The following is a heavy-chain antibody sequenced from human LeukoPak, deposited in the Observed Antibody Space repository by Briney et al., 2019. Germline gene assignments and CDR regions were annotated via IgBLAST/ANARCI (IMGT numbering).Heavy chain of an antibody. CDR2: ISYDGSNK. D-gene: IGHD6-19*01. J-gene: IGHJ4*02. CDR3: AKEGIAVAGPYFDY. CDR1: GFTFSSYG. V-gene: IGHV3-30*18. Sequence: GGSLRLSCAASGFTFSSYGMHWVRQAPGKGLGWVAVISYDGSNKYYAGSVKGRFTISRDNSKNTLYLQMNSLRAEDTAVYYCAKEGIAVAGPYFDYWGQGTLVTVSS.